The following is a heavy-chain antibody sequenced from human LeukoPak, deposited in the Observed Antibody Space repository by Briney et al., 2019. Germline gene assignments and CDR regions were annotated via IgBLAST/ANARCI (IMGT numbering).Heavy chain of an antibody. Sequence: GGSLRLSCAASGFTFPSNWHWVRQAPGKGLVWVSRISSDGRSTNYADSVKGRFTISRDNSKNTLYLQMSGLRAEDTAVYNCAKRGEGSWYYFDYWGQGTLVTVSS. V-gene: IGHV3-74*01. D-gene: IGHD6-13*01. CDR3: AKRGEGSWYYFDY. CDR2: ISSDGRST. J-gene: IGHJ4*02. CDR1: GFTFPSNW.